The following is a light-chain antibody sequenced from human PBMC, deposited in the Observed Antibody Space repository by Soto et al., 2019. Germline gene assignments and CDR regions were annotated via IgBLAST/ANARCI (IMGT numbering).Light chain of an antibody. Sequence: EMVLTQSPGTLSLSPGERATLSCRASQSVSSTFLAWYQQKPGQTPRLLIYDTSTRATGVPTRFSGSRSGAEFTLTINSLQSEDFAVYYCQPYNNCPLTCGGGTKVDIK. J-gene: IGKJ4*01. V-gene: IGKV3-15*01. CDR2: DTS. CDR3: QPYNNCPLT. CDR1: QSVSST.